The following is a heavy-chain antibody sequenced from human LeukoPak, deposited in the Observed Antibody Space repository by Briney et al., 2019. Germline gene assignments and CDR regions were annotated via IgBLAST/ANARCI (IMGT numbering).Heavy chain of an antibody. CDR2: ISSSSSYI. Sequence: PGGSLRLSCAASGFTFSRYSMNWVRQAPGKGLEWVSSISSSSSYIYYADSVKGRFTISRDNAKNSLYLQMNSLRAEDTAVYYCARASYDSSGYSSYWGQGTLVTVSS. CDR3: ARASYDSSGYSSY. V-gene: IGHV3-21*01. CDR1: GFTFSRYS. D-gene: IGHD3-22*01. J-gene: IGHJ4*02.